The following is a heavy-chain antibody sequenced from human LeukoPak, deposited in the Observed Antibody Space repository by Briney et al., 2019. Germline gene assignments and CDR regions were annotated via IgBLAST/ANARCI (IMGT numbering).Heavy chain of an antibody. CDR2: ISAYKGNK. V-gene: IGHV1-18*01. CDR3: AVSGYYPEALDY. CDR1: GYTFTSYG. D-gene: IGHD3-3*01. J-gene: IGHJ4*02. Sequence: ASVXVSCKASGYTFTSYGISWVRQARGQGREGMGWISAYKGNKNYEEKLQGRVTMNTDKSTSTAYMELRSLRSDDTAVYYCAVSGYYPEALDYWGQGTLVTVSS.